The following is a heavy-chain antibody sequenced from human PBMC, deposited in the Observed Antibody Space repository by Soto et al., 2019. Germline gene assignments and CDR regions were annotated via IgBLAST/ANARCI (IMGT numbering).Heavy chain of an antibody. D-gene: IGHD2-2*01. V-gene: IGHV3-23*01. CDR3: ARGHCSTTSCSKTDY. CDR2: FGGSGGPT. CDR1: GFTFSNYA. Sequence: EVQLLESGGGLVQPGESLRLSCAASGFTFSNYAMNWVRQAPGKGLEWVSGFGGSGGPTFYADSVKGRFTISRDDSKSTLYLQMNSLRVEDTAVYYCARGHCSTTSCSKTDYWGQGTLVTVSS. J-gene: IGHJ4*02.